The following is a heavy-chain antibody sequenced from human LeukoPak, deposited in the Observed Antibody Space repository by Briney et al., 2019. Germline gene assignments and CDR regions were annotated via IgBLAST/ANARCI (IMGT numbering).Heavy chain of an antibody. J-gene: IGHJ4*02. V-gene: IGHV3-53*01. CDR3: ASARPEQQLEGYFDY. Sequence: PGGSLRLSCAASGFTVSSNYMSWVRQAPGKGLEWVSVIYSGGSTYYADSVKGRFTISRDNSKNTLYLQMNSLRAEDTAVYYCASARPEQQLEGYFDYWGQGTLVTVSS. CDR2: IYSGGST. D-gene: IGHD6-13*01. CDR1: GFTVSSNY.